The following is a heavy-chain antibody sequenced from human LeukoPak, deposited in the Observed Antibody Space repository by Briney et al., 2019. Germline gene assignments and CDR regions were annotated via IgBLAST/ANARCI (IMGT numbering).Heavy chain of an antibody. Sequence: GGSLRLSCAASGFTFSSYVITWVRQAPGKGLEWVVAIDGGGGSTYYADSVKGRFTVSRDNSKNTLYLQMNSLSAEDMAVYYCARGFSGTYPFYYDYWGQGTLVTVSS. V-gene: IGHV3-23*01. CDR3: ARGFSGTYPFYYDY. CDR2: IDGGGGST. D-gene: IGHD1-26*01. J-gene: IGHJ4*02. CDR1: GFTFSSYV.